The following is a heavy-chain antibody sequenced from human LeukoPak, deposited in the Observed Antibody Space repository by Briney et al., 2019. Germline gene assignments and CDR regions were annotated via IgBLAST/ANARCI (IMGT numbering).Heavy chain of an antibody. CDR2: INDSGGDT. V-gene: IGHV3-23*01. CDR1: GFTFSSYG. J-gene: IGHJ4*02. Sequence: GGSLRLSCAASGFTFSSYGMSWVRQAPGKGLEWVSAINDSGGDTYYADSVKGRFTVSRDNSRNTLCLQMNSLRAEDTAVYFCAKRSDYGGNWNYFDYWGQGTLVTVSS. D-gene: IGHD4-23*01. CDR3: AKRSDYGGNWNYFDY.